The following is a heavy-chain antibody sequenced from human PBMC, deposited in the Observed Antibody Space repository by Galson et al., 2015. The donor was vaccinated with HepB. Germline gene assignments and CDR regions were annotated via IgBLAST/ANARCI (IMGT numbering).Heavy chain of an antibody. V-gene: IGHV3-15*01. Sequence: SLRLSCAASGFTFSNTWMSWVRQAPGKGLEWVGRIKSKTDDGTAEYGAPMKGRFTISRDDSKNTLYLQMNSLRTEDTAVYYCTTGGGFSVYWGQGALVTVSS. CDR1: GFTFSNTW. D-gene: IGHD2-15*01. CDR3: TTGGGFSVY. J-gene: IGHJ4*02. CDR2: IKSKTDDGTA.